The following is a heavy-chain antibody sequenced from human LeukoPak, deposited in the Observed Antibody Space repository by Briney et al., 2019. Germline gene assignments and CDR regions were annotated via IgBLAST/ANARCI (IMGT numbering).Heavy chain of an antibody. J-gene: IGHJ4*02. CDR2: INHSGST. CDR3: ARGNYDYVWGSYRPFDY. D-gene: IGHD3-16*02. Sequence: SETLSLTCAVYGGSFSGYYWSWLRQPPGKGLEWIGEINHSGSTNYNPSLKSRVTISVDTSKNQFSLKLSSVTAADTAVYYCARGNYDYVWGSYRPFDYWGQGTLVTVSS. CDR1: GGSFSGYY. V-gene: IGHV4-34*01.